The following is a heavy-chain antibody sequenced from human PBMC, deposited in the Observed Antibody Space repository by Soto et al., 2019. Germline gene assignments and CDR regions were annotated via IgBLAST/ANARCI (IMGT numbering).Heavy chain of an antibody. V-gene: IGHV4-30-4*01. CDR3: ARQTGTITYDWFDP. J-gene: IGHJ5*02. CDR2: IYYSGST. D-gene: IGHD1-7*01. Sequence: PSETLSLTCTVSGGSISSGDYYWSWIRQPPGKGLEWIGYIYYSGSTYYNPSLKSRVTISVDTSKNQFSLKLSSVTAADTAVYYCARQTGTITYDWFDPWGQGTLVTVSA. CDR1: GGSISSGDYY.